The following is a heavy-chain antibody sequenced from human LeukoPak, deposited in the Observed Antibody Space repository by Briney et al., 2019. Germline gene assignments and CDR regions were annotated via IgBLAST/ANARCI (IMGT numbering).Heavy chain of an antibody. CDR3: ARHYCGGDCYSRWYFDL. CDR2: VYSSGST. Sequence: PSETLSLTCTVSGDSISSYYWSWIRQPAGKGLEWIGRVYSSGSTNYNPSLKSRVTMSVDTSKNQFSLKLSSVTAADTAVYYCARHYCGGDCYSRWYFDLWGRGTLVTVSS. D-gene: IGHD2-21*02. CDR1: GDSISSYY. J-gene: IGHJ2*01. V-gene: IGHV4-4*07.